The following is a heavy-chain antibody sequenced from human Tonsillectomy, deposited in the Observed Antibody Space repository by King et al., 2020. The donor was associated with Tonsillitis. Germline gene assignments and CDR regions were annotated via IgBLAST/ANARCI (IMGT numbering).Heavy chain of an antibody. CDR3: ARVPLRGVDLDY. CDR2: IKQDGSEK. V-gene: IGHV3-7*01. CDR1: GFTFSDYC. Sequence: VQLVESGGGLVQPGGSLRLPCAASGFTFSDYCMSWVRPAPGKGLEWVANIKQDGSEKYYVGSVKGRFTISRDNAKTSLYLQMNSLRAEDTAVYYCARVPLRGVDLDYWGQGTMATVPS. D-gene: IGHD3-10*01. J-gene: IGHJ4*02.